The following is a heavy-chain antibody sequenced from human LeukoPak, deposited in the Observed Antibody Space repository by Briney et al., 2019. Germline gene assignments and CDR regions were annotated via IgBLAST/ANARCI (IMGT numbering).Heavy chain of an antibody. CDR2: ISGSGGST. J-gene: IGHJ4*02. CDR3: AKDLNWNYFNGNDDY. Sequence: QPGGSLRLSCAASGFTFSSYAMSWVRQAPGKGLEWVSAISGSGGSTYYADSVKGRFTISRDNSKNTPYLQMNSLRAEDTAVYYCAKDLNWNYFNGNDDYWGQGTLVTVSS. V-gene: IGHV3-23*01. CDR1: GFTFSSYA. D-gene: IGHD1-7*01.